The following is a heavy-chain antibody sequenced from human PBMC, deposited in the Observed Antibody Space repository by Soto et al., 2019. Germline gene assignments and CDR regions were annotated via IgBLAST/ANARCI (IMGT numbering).Heavy chain of an antibody. Sequence: PSETLSLTCAVYGGSFSGYYWSWIRQPPGKGLEWIGEINHSGSTNYNPSLKSRVTISVDTSKNQFSLKLSSVTAADTAVYYCARGGKHWLDYWGQGTLVTVSS. D-gene: IGHD5-12*01. V-gene: IGHV4-34*01. CDR1: GGSFSGYY. CDR2: INHSGST. CDR3: ARGGKHWLDY. J-gene: IGHJ4*02.